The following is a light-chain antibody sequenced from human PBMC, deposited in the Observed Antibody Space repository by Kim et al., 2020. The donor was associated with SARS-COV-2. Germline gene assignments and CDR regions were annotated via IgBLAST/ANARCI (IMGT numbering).Light chain of an antibody. V-gene: IGKV3-15*01. CDR3: QQYHDWLWT. Sequence: EIVITQSPAIVSVSPGERVTLSCRASQSVKTNLAWFRQNPGQAPRLLIYNAASRATGIPARFSGSESGTEFTLTISGLQSEDFALYYCQQYHDWLWTFGQGTKVDIK. J-gene: IGKJ1*01. CDR1: QSVKTN. CDR2: NAA.